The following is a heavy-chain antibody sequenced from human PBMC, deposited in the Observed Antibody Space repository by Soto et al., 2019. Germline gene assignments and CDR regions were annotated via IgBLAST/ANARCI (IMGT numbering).Heavy chain of an antibody. J-gene: IGHJ5*02. D-gene: IGHD1-26*01. CDR1: GGSISSGPYS. V-gene: IGHV4-39*01. CDR2: FYYSGST. Sequence: SETLSLTCTVSGGSISSGPYSWGWIRQPPGKGLEWIGTFYYSGSTYYNPSLKSRVTISVDTSKNQFSLKLSSVTAADTAVYYCATQEVGGSYVYTFDPSGQGSRVTVSS. CDR3: ATQEVGGSYVYTFDP.